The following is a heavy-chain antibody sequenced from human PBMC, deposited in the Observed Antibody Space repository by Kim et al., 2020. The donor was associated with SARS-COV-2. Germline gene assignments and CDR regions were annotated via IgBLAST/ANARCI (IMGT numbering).Heavy chain of an antibody. CDR2: INAGNGNT. D-gene: IGHD1-1*01. J-gene: IGHJ5*02. CDR1: GYTFTSYA. V-gene: IGHV1-3*01. CDR3: SRVGTLYWFDP. Sequence: ASVKVSCKASGYTFTSYAMHWVRQAPGQRLEWMGWINAGNGNTKYSQKFQGRVTITRDTSASTAYMELSSLRSEDTAVYYCSRVGTLYWFDPWGQGTLVTVSS.